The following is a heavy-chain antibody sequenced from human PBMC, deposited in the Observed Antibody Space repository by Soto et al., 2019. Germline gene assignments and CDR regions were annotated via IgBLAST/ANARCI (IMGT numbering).Heavy chain of an antibody. V-gene: IGHV3-23*01. CDR2: ISAGGGST. CDR1: GFTFTNHG. Sequence: GGSLRLSCAASGFTFTNHGMSWVRQAPGKGLEWVSSISAGGGSTHYADSVKGRFTISRDNSRETVYLQMNSLRDEDTAVYHCAANWFGGYSFDYWGQGTLVTVSS. J-gene: IGHJ4*02. D-gene: IGHD3-10*01. CDR3: AANWFGGYSFDY.